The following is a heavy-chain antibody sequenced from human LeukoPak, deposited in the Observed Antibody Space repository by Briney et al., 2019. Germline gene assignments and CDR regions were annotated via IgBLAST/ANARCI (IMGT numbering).Heavy chain of an antibody. D-gene: IGHD3-10*01. V-gene: IGHV4-34*01. J-gene: IGHJ4*02. CDR1: GGSFSGDY. CDR2: INHSGST. Sequence: SGTLSLTCAVYGGSFSGDYWSWGGQPPGKGGEGRGEINHSGSTNNNPSLNSPVTLSVDPSKNQFSLTLSSVTAADTAVYYCARDPITMVRGYRSGFDYWGQGNLVTVSS. CDR3: ARDPITMVRGYRSGFDY.